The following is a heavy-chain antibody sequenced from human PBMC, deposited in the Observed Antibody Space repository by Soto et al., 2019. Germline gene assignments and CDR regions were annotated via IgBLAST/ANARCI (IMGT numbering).Heavy chain of an antibody. D-gene: IGHD3-10*01. V-gene: IGHV3-30*18. CDR1: GFTYSDYG. CDR2: ISYDGINK. CDR3: AKDPGSMVPYFDY. J-gene: IGHJ4*02. Sequence: GGSLRLSCAASGFTYSDYGMHWVRQAPGKGLEWVAIISYDGINKEYSDSVKGRFTISRDNSKNTLYLQMNSLRTEDTAVYYCAKDPGSMVPYFDYWGQGTLVTVSS.